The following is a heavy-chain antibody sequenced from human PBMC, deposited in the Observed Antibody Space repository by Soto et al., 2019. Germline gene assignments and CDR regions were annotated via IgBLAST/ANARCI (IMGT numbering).Heavy chain of an antibody. D-gene: IGHD2-2*01. J-gene: IGHJ4*02. Sequence: SETLSLTCAVYGGSFSGYYWSWIRQPPGKGLEWIGEINHSGSTNYNPSLKSRVTISVDTSKNQFSLKLSSVTAADTAVYYCARGIPTRFYCSSTSCPTGFDHWGPGTLVTDPS. CDR3: ARGIPTRFYCSSTSCPTGFDH. V-gene: IGHV4-34*01. CDR2: INHSGST. CDR1: GGSFSGYY.